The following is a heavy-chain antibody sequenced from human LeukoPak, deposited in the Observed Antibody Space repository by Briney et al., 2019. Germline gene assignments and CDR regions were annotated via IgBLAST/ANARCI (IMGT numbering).Heavy chain of an antibody. J-gene: IGHJ4*02. D-gene: IGHD3-22*01. CDR1: GGSISSSSYY. CDR2: IYYSGST. V-gene: IGHV4-39*01. Sequence: PSETLSLTCTVSGGSISSSSYYWGWIRQPPGKGLEWIGSIYYSGSTYYNPSLKSRVTISVDMSKNQFSLKLSSVTAADTAVYYCAIDYYDSSGYYYWGQGTLVTVSS. CDR3: AIDYYDSSGYYY.